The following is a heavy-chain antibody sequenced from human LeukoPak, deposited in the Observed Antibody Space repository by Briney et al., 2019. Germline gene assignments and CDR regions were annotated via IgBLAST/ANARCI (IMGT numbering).Heavy chain of an antibody. CDR3: ATYVDTAMVDDY. CDR2: IIPIFGIA. J-gene: IGHJ4*02. V-gene: IGHV1-69*04. D-gene: IGHD5-18*01. Sequence: GASVKVSCKASGGTFSSYAISWVRQAPGQGLEWMGRIIPIFGIANYAQKFQGRVTITADKSTSIAYMELSSLRSEDTAVYYCATYVDTAMVDDYWGQGTLVTVSS. CDR1: GGTFSSYA.